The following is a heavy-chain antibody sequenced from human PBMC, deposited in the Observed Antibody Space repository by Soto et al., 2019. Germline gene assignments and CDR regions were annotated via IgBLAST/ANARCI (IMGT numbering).Heavy chain of an antibody. V-gene: IGHV1-3*01. CDR1: GYTFTSYA. Sequence: GASVKVSCKASGYTFTSYAMHWVRQAPGQRLEWMGWINAGNGNTKYSQKFRGRVTITRDTSASTAYMELSSLRSEDTAVYYCARSQVLRFLEWFPGWFDPWGQGTLVTVSS. D-gene: IGHD3-3*01. CDR2: INAGNGNT. J-gene: IGHJ5*02. CDR3: ARSQVLRFLEWFPGWFDP.